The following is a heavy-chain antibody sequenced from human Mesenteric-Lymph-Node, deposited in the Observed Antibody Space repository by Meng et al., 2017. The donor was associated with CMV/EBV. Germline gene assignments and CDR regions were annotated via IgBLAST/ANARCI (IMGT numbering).Heavy chain of an antibody. D-gene: IGHD1-26*01. CDR1: GYTFPSYA. CDR2: INAGNGNP. Sequence: SCKPSGYTFPSYAMHWVRQAPGQRLEWMGWINAGNGNPKYSQKFQGRVTITRDTSASTAYMELSSLRSEDTAVYYCARQSSGATLDYWGQGTLVTVSS. CDR3: ARQSSGATLDY. J-gene: IGHJ4*02. V-gene: IGHV1-3*01.